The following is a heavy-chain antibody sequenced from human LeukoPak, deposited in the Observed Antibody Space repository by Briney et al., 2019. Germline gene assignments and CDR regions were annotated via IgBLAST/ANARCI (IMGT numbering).Heavy chain of an antibody. V-gene: IGHV3-11*05. CDR3: ARGGGNSGYFQH. Sequence: PGGSLTLSCAASGFTFSDYYMSWIRQAPGKGLEWLSYINPTSGYTPYADSVRGRFTISRDNAKNSLYLQMNSLRAEDTAVYYCARGGGNSGYFQHWGQGTLVTVSS. CDR1: GFTFSDYY. J-gene: IGHJ1*01. D-gene: IGHD4-23*01. CDR2: INPTSGYT.